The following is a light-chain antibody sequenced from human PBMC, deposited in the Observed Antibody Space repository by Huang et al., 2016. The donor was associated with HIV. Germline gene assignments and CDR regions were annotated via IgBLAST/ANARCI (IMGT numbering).Light chain of an antibody. CDR1: QSVKDNY. CDR2: GAS. V-gene: IGKV3-20*01. Sequence: EIVLTQSPGTLSLSPGERATLSCRASQSVKDNYVAWYQQKPGQAPRLLIDGASSSATGIPDRFSGSGSGTDFTLTISRLEPEDFAVFYCQQYGSSPKTFGQGTKVEI. CDR3: QQYGSSPKT. J-gene: IGKJ1*01.